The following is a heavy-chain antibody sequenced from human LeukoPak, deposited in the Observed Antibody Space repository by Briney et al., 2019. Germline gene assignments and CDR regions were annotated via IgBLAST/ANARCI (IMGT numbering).Heavy chain of an antibody. CDR1: GGSISSYY. CDR3: ARESPYYDILTGYSLNFFDY. CDR2: IYYGGST. Sequence: SETLSLTCTVSGGSISSYYWSWIRQPPGKGLEWIGYIYYGGSTNYNPSLKSRVTISVDTSKNQFSLKLSSVTAADTAVYYCARESPYYDILTGYSLNFFDYWGQGTLVTVSS. V-gene: IGHV4-59*01. D-gene: IGHD3-9*01. J-gene: IGHJ4*02.